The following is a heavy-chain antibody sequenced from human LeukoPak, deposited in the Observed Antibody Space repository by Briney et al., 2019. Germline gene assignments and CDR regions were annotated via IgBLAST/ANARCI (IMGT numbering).Heavy chain of an antibody. V-gene: IGHV1-2*02. CDR1: GYTFTDYN. Sequence: GASVKVSWKASGYTFTDYNIHWVRQAPGQGLEWMGWINPNSGGTNYAQKFQGRVTMTRDTSIGTAYMDLSSLISDDTAVYYCATHPFDFWGQGTLVTVSS. CDR2: INPNSGGT. CDR3: ATHPFDF. J-gene: IGHJ4*02.